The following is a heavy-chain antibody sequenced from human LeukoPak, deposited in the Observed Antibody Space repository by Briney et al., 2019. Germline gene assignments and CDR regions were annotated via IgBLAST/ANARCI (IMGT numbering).Heavy chain of an antibody. CDR2: IYYSGST. D-gene: IGHD6-13*01. J-gene: IGHJ4*02. CDR1: GGSISSYY. Sequence: SETLSLTCTVSGGSISSYYWSWIRQPPGKGLEWIGYIYYSGSTNYNPSLKSRVTISVDTSKNQFSLKLSSVTAADTAVYYCARVAGSWPRGYFDYWGQGTLVTVPS. V-gene: IGHV4-59*01. CDR3: ARVAGSWPRGYFDY.